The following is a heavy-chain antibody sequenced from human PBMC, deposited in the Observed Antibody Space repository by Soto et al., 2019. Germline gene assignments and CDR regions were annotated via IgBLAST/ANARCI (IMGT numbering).Heavy chain of an antibody. CDR3: ARDDARLQFGSNYFYTLDV. CDR2: IRPVFPTP. J-gene: IGHJ6*02. D-gene: IGHD4-4*01. Sequence: QVQLVQSGAEVKKPGSSVKVSCKASGGTFSTSAISWVRQAPGQGLEWVGGIRPVFPTPDYAQKFQGRVTITPNESTTATNPKVTSPSTDDTAVYNWARDDARLQFGSNYFYTLDVWGQGTAITVSS. CDR1: GGTFSTSA. V-gene: IGHV1-69*05.